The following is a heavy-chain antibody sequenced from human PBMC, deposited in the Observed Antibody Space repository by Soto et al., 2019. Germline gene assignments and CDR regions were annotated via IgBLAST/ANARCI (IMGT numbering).Heavy chain of an antibody. Sequence: GGSLRLSCAASGFTFSSYAMSWVRQAPGKGLEWVSAISGSGGSTYYADSVKGRFTISRDNSKNTLYLQMNSLRAEDTAVYYCASHGGIVVVPLTAYFDYWGQGTLVTVSS. CDR3: ASHGGIVVVPLTAYFDY. J-gene: IGHJ4*02. D-gene: IGHD2-2*01. CDR1: GFTFSSYA. V-gene: IGHV3-23*01. CDR2: ISGSGGST.